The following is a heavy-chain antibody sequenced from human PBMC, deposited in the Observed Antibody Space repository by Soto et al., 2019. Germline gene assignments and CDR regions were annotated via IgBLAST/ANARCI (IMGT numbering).Heavy chain of an antibody. CDR3: ARQRRPDWFDP. Sequence: GGSLRLSCAVSGFTFSSYWMSWVRQAPGKGLEWVANIKEDGSEKYYMDSVKGRFTISRDNAKKSLYLQMNSLRSEDTAVYYCARQRRPDWFDPWGQGTLVTVSS. V-gene: IGHV3-7*03. J-gene: IGHJ5*02. CDR2: IKEDGSEK. CDR1: GFTFSSYW.